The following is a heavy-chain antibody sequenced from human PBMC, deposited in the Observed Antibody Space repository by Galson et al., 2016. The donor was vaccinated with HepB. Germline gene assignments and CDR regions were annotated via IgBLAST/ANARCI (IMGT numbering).Heavy chain of an antibody. CDR3: ATGRRYHY. D-gene: IGHD1-14*01. CDR1: GGPFSGYY. V-gene: IGHV4-34*01. Sequence: SETLSLTCTVDGGPFSGYYWSWIRQPPGEGLEWIGEISHRGRTNYNPSLKSRLSITSEDTSRTQFSLTLTSVTAADTAVYYCATGRRYHYWGQGSLVTVSS. J-gene: IGHJ4*02. CDR2: ISHRGRT.